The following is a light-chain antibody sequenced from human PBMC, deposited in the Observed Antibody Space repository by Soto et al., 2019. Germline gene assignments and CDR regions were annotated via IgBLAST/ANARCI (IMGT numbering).Light chain of an antibody. Sequence: EIVLTQSPGTLSLSPGERATLSCRASKSVTINYLALYQQNPGQAPRLLVYGASTRATGIPDRFSGSGSGTDFTLTISRLEPEDFAVYYYQQYGSSPFTFGPGTKVDIK. J-gene: IGKJ3*01. CDR3: QQYGSSPFT. CDR1: KSVTINY. V-gene: IGKV3-20*01. CDR2: GAS.